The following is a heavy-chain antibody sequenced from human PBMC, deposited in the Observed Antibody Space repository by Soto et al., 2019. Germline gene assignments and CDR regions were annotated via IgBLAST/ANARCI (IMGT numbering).Heavy chain of an antibody. CDR3: ASSWGDHRYFDY. V-gene: IGHV3-72*01. J-gene: IGHJ4*02. D-gene: IGHD2-21*02. Sequence: EVQLVESGGGLVQPGGSLTLSCAASGFSFSDQYMDWVRQAPGKGLEWIGRTRNKGRSYSTEYAASVKGRFTISRDDSQNSLYPQMSSLKTEDTAVYYCASSWGDHRYFDYWCQGTLVTVSS. CDR1: GFSFSDQY. CDR2: TRNKGRSYST.